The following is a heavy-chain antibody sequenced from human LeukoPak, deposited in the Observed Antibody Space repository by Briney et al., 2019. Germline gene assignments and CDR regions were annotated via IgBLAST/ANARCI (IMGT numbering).Heavy chain of an antibody. V-gene: IGHV1-18*01. Sequence: ASVKVSCKASGYTFTSYGISWVRQAPGQGLEWMGWISAYNGNTNYAQKLQGRVTMTTDTSTSTAYMELRSLRSDDTAVYYCARVYSSGWYPLHYYYYGMDVWGQGTTVTVSS. CDR2: ISAYNGNT. J-gene: IGHJ6*02. D-gene: IGHD6-19*01. CDR1: GYTFTSYG. CDR3: ARVYSSGWYPLHYYYYGMDV.